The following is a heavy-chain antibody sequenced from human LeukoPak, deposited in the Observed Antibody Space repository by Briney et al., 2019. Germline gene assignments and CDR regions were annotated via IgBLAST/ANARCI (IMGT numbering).Heavy chain of an antibody. CDR1: GGTFSSYA. J-gene: IGHJ4*02. CDR2: IIPILGIA. CDR3: ARLSDYGSGKFG. D-gene: IGHD3-10*01. V-gene: IGHV1-69*04. Sequence: SVKVSCKASGGTFSSYAISWVRQAPGQGLEWMGRIIPILGIANYAQKFQGRVTITADKSTSTAYMELSSLRSEDTAVYYCARLSDYGSGKFGWGQGTLVTVSS.